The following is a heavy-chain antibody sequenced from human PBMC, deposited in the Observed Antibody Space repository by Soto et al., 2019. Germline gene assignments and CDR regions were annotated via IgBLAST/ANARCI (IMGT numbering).Heavy chain of an antibody. CDR3: ARTLMDNWNYREYYFDY. Sequence: QVTLKESGPVLVKPTETLTLTCTVSGFSLSNARMGVSWIRQPPGKALEWLAHIFSNDEKSYSTSLKSRLTISKDTSKSQVVLTMTNMDPVDTATYYCARTLMDNWNYREYYFDYWGQGTLVTVSS. V-gene: IGHV2-26*01. D-gene: IGHD1-7*01. J-gene: IGHJ4*02. CDR1: GFSLSNARMG. CDR2: IFSNDEK.